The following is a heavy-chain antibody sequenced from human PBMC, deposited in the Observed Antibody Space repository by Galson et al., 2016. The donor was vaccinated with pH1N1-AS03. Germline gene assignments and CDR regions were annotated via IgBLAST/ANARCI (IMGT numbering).Heavy chain of an antibody. D-gene: IGHD3-3*01. CDR3: ARFTMGASDY. J-gene: IGHJ4*02. CDR1: GASISSGSYY. Sequence: TLSLTCTVSGASISSGSYYWSWIRQPAGKGLECIGRIYTSGSTYYNPSLKSRVTISVDTSRNQFSLKLNSLTAADTAMYYCARFTMGASDYWGQGTLVTVSS. V-gene: IGHV4-61*02. CDR2: IYTSGST.